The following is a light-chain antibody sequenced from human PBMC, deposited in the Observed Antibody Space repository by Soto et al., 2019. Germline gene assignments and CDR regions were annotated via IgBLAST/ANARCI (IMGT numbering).Light chain of an antibody. CDR3: QQYNNRPPGFT. V-gene: IGKV3-15*01. J-gene: IGKJ3*01. CDR1: QSVSSN. CDR2: GAS. Sequence: EIVMTQSPATLSVSPGERATLSRRASQSVSSNLAWYQQKPGQAPRLLIYGASTRATGIPARFSGSGSGTEFTLTISSLQSEDFAVYYCQQYNNRPPGFTFGPGTKVDIK.